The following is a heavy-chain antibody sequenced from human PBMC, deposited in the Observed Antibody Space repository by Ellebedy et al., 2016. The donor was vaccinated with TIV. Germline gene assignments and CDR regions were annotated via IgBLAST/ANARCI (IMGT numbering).Heavy chain of an antibody. J-gene: IGHJ4*02. Sequence: PGGSLRLSCAASGFSFSSYWMSWVRQAPGKGLEWVANINQNGSEKYYVDSVKGRFTISRDNAKNSLYLQMNSLITEDTAVYFCARDENYYYDIGFDYWGQGTLVTVSS. CDR2: INQNGSEK. CDR3: ARDENYYYDIGFDY. V-gene: IGHV3-7*01. D-gene: IGHD3-22*01. CDR1: GFSFSSYW.